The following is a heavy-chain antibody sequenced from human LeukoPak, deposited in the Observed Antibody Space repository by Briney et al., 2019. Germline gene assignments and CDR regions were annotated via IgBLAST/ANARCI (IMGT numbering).Heavy chain of an antibody. J-gene: IGHJ3*02. CDR3: AAAGTGDAFDI. D-gene: IGHD6-13*01. V-gene: IGHV3-21*01. CDR1: GFTFSSYS. Sequence: GGSLRLSCAASGFTFSSYSMNWVRQAPGKGLEWVSSISSSSYIYYADSVKGRFTISRDNAKNSLYLQMNSLRAEDTTVYYCAAAGTGDAFDIWGQGTMVTVSS. CDR2: ISSSSYI.